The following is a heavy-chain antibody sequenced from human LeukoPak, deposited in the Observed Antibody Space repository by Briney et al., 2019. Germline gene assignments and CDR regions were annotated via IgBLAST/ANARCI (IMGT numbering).Heavy chain of an antibody. V-gene: IGHV3-23*01. CDR1: GFTFSSYS. D-gene: IGHD3-16*01. J-gene: IGHJ4*02. CDR3: AKDFRGSFDY. Sequence: GGSLRLSCAASGFTFSSYSMSWVRQAPGKGLEWVSAISGSGGSTYYADSVKGRFTISRDNSKDTLYLQMNSLRAEDTAVYYCAKDFRGSFDYWGQGTLVTVSS. CDR2: ISGSGGST.